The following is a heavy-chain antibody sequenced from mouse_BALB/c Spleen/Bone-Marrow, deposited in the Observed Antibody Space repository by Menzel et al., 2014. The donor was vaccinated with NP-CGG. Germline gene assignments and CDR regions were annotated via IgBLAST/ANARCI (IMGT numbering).Heavy chain of an antibody. D-gene: IGHD1-2*01. V-gene: IGHV3-1*02. CDR1: GYSITSGYS. J-gene: IGHJ4*01. Sequence: DVKLEESGPALVKPSQSLSPTCTVTGYSITSGYSWHWIRQFPGNTLEWMGYIHYSGGTNYNPSLKSRISITRDTSKNQFFLQLNSVTTEDTATYYCARWNGYYAMDYWGQGTAVTVPS. CDR2: IHYSGGT. CDR3: ARWNGYYAMDY.